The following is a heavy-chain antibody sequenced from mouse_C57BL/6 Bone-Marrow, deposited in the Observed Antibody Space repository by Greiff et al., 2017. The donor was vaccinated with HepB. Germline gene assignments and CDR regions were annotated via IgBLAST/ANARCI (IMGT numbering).Heavy chain of an antibody. Sequence: VQLQQSGAELVRPGPSVKMSCKASGYTFTNYWIGWAKQRPGHGLEWIGDIYPGGGYTNYNEKFKGKATLTADKSSSTAYMQFSSLTSEDSAIYYCARGYYGAWFAYWGQGTLVTVSA. V-gene: IGHV1-63*01. CDR1: GYTFTNYW. CDR3: ARGYYGAWFAY. D-gene: IGHD1-1*01. J-gene: IGHJ3*01. CDR2: IYPGGGYT.